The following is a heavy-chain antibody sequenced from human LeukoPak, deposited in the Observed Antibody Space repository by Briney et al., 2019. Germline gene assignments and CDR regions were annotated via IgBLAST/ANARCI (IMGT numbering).Heavy chain of an antibody. J-gene: IGHJ5*02. CDR3: ARDGCTGGSCYSGPSEGFDP. Sequence: SETLSLTCTVSGGSISSYYWSWIRQTPGKGLEWIGNRYKSGSTNYNPSLKSRVTISVDTSKNQFFLKLSSVTAADTAVYYCARDGCTGGSCYSGPSEGFDPWGQGTLVTVSS. CDR1: GGSISSYY. D-gene: IGHD2-15*01. V-gene: IGHV4-59*01. CDR2: RYKSGST.